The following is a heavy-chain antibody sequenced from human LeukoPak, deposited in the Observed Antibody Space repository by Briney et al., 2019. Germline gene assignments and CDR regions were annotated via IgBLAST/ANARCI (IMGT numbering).Heavy chain of an antibody. CDR3: AKDRDWGATTSDFDY. CDR2: ISGSGGST. V-gene: IGHV3-23*01. CDR1: GFTFSSYA. D-gene: IGHD1-26*01. J-gene: IGHJ4*02. Sequence: GGSLRLSCAASGFTFSSYAMSWVRQAPGKGLEWVSAISGSGGSTYYADSVKGRFTISRDNSKNTLYLQMNSLRAEDTAVYYCAKDRDWGATTSDFDYWGQGTLVTVTS.